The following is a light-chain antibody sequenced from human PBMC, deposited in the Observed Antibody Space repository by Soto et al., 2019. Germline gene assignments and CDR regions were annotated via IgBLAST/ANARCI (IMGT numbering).Light chain of an antibody. J-gene: IGKJ1*01. CDR3: QLYNSYSGS. CDR2: KAS. CDR1: QTISSW. V-gene: IGKV1-5*03. Sequence: IQIAQTPSTLYGSVKDRVTITCRASQTISSWLAWYQQKPGKAPKLLIYKASTLKSGVPSRFSGSGSGSEFTLTICSLQLDDFATYYCQLYNSYSGSFGQGTKVDIK.